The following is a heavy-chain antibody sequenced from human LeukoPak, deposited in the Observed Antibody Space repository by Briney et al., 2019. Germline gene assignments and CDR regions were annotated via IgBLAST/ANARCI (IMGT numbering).Heavy chain of an antibody. V-gene: IGHV4-39*07. D-gene: IGHD1-26*01. CDR2: IYYSGST. CDR1: GVSVSRSGYY. J-gene: IGHJ3*02. Sequence: SETLSLTCTVSGVSVSRSGYYWGWIRQPPGKGLERIGSIYYSGSTYYNSSLKSRVTISVDTSKNQFSLKLSSVTAADTAVYYCARVSRSGSYFGAFEIWGQGTMVTVSS. CDR3: ARVSRSGSYFGAFEI.